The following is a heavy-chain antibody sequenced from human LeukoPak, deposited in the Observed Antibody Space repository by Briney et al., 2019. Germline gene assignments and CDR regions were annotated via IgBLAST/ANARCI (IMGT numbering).Heavy chain of an antibody. CDR1: GGSISSYY. CDR2: IYYSGST. CDR3: ARLPRPEKLLRATYFEH. Sequence: SETLSLTCTVSGGSISSYYWSWIRQPPGKGLEWIGYIYYSGSTNYNPSLKSRVTISVDTSKNQFSLKLSSVTAADTAVYYCARLPRPEKLLRATYFEHWGQGNLVTVSS. J-gene: IGHJ4*02. D-gene: IGHD2-21*01. V-gene: IGHV4-59*08.